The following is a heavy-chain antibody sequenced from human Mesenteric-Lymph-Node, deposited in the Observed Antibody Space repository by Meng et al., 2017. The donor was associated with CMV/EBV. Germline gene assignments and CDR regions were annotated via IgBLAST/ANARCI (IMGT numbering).Heavy chain of an antibody. CDR1: GGSFSGYY. D-gene: IGHD3-3*01. CDR3: AWSGDYYYGMDV. Sequence: GSLRLSCAVYGGSFSGYYWSWIRQSPGKGLEWIGEINHSGSTNYNPSLKSRVTISVDTSKNQFSLKLSSVTAADTAVYYCAWSGDYYYGMDVWGQGTTVTVSS. V-gene: IGHV4-34*01. J-gene: IGHJ6*02. CDR2: INHSGST.